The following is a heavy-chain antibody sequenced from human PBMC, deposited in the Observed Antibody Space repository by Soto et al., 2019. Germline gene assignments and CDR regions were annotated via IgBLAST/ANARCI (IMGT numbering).Heavy chain of an antibody. CDR2: ISGSGGST. CDR1: GFTFSSYA. CDR3: AKGDYYDSSGPFGL. V-gene: IGHV3-23*01. J-gene: IGHJ3*01. D-gene: IGHD3-22*01. Sequence: LRLSCAASGFTFSSYAMSWVRQAPGKGLEWVSAISGSGGSTYYADSVKGRFTISRDNSKNTLYLQMNSLRAEDTAVYYCAKGDYYDSSGPFGLWGQGTMVTVSS.